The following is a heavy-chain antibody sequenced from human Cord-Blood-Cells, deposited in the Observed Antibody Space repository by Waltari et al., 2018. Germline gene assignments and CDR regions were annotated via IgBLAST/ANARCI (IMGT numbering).Heavy chain of an antibody. Sequence: QVQLVQSGAEVKKPGASVKVSCKASGYTFTSYDINWVRQATGQGLEWMGWMNPNSGNTGYAQKFQGRVTRTRNTSISTAYMELSSLRSEDTAVYCCARVPLDIVVVVAATHYYYYGMDVWDQGP. CDR2: MNPNSGNT. CDR3: ARVPLDIVVVVAATHYYYYGMDV. D-gene: IGHD2-15*01. J-gene: IGHJ6*02. V-gene: IGHV1-8*01. CDR1: GYTFTSYD.